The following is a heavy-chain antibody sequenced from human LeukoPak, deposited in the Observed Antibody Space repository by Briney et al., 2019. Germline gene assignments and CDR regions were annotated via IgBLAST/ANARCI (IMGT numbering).Heavy chain of an antibody. CDR3: ARVDTAMVRYFDY. CDR2: INPNSGGT. D-gene: IGHD5-18*01. CDR1: GYIFTGYY. V-gene: IGHV1-2*02. J-gene: IGHJ4*02. Sequence: ASVKVSCKASGYIFTGYYMHWVRQAPGQGLEWMGWINPNSGGTNYAQKFQGRVTMTRDTSISTAYMELSRLRSDDTAVYYCARVDTAMVRYFDYWGQGTLVTVSS.